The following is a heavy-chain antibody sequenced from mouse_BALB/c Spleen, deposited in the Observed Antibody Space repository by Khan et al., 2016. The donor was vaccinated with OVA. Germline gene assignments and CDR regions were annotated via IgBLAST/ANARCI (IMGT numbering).Heavy chain of an antibody. V-gene: IGHV2-6-4*01. D-gene: IGHD2-14*01. Sequence: VKLLESGPGLVAPSQSLSITCTVSGFSLSRYNIHWVRQPPGKGLEWLGMIWGGGGTDYNSTLKSRLSISKDNSKSQVFLKMTSLQTDDSAMYXCAKAYYRYDGYYAMDYWGQGTSVTVSS. CDR3: AKAYYRYDGYYAMDY. J-gene: IGHJ4*01. CDR1: GFSLSRYN. CDR2: IWGGGGT.